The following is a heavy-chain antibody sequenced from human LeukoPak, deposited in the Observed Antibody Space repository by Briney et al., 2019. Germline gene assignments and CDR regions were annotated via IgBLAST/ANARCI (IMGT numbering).Heavy chain of an antibody. CDR1: GGSFSGYY. J-gene: IGHJ4*02. D-gene: IGHD4-23*01. CDR2: IYTSGST. V-gene: IGHV4-59*10. Sequence: SETLSLTCAVYGGSFSGYYWSWIRQPPGKGLEWIGRIYTSGSTNYNPSLKSRVTMSVDTSKNQFSLKLSSVTAADTAVYYCARDHRYGGGSLDYWGQGTLVTVSS. CDR3: ARDHRYGGGSLDY.